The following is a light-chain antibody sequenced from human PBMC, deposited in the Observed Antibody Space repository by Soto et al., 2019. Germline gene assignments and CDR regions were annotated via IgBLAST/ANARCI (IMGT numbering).Light chain of an antibody. CDR1: RSVGATF. CDR2: GVS. V-gene: IGKV3-20*01. J-gene: IGKJ1*01. Sequence: EIVVTQSQGTLSLSPGEKATLSCRASRSVGATFLSWYQQKPGLAPRLLLYGVSNRATGIPDRFSGSGSGTDFILTISRLEPEDFALYYCGQFVSSPPRTFGQGTKVDI. CDR3: GQFVSSPPRT.